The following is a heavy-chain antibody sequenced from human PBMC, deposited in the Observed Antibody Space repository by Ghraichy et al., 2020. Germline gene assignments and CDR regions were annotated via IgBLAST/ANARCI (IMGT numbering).Heavy chain of an antibody. CDR3: AREIRVPAASQSYYYYYGMDV. CDR2: IIPILGIA. CDR1: GGTFSSYA. D-gene: IGHD2-2*01. J-gene: IGHJ6*02. V-gene: IGHV1-69*04. Sequence: VSSKASGGTFSSYAISWVRQAPGQGLEWMGRIIPILGIANYAQKFQGRVTITADKSTSTAYMELSSLRSEDTAVYYCAREIRVPAASQSYYYYYGMDVWGQGTTVTVSS.